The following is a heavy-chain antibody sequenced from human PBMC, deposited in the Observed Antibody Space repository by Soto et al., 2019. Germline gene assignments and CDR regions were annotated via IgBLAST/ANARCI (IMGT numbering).Heavy chain of an antibody. CDR2: ITGGGFTT. D-gene: IGHD2-2*01. CDR3: QRVSAAYGMDV. J-gene: IGHJ6*02. Sequence: PEGSLRRSWAASGRTFISYEMNWVRQAPGKGLEWISYITGGGFTTNYADSVRVRFTISRDNRKNSLYLQVNSLRGEDTAVYYCQRVSAAYGMDVLGQGNTVTVSS. CDR1: GRTFISYE. V-gene: IGHV3-48*03.